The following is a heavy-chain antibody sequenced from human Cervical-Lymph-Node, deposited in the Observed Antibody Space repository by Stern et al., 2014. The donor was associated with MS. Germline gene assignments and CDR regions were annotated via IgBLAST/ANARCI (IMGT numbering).Heavy chain of an antibody. CDR1: GGSINSGDYY. CDR2: VYYRGHT. Sequence: QVQLQESGPGMVKPSQTLSLTCTVSGGSINSGDYYWSWIRQHPGKGLEWIGYVYYRGHTDYKPSLKSRVTISLDTSKNRLSLKLRSVTAADTAVYYCARDARGTKTYCSTTVCPEYYYHGLDIWGQGTTVTVSS. J-gene: IGHJ6*02. D-gene: IGHD2-8*01. CDR3: ARDARGTKTYCSTTVCPEYYYHGLDI. V-gene: IGHV4-31*03.